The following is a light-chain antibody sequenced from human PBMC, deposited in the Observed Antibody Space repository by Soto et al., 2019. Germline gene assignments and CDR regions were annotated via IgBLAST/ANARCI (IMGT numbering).Light chain of an antibody. CDR1: STDVGSHKL. CDR3: CSNAVGSTYV. CDR2: EAY. V-gene: IGLV2-23*01. J-gene: IGLJ1*01. Sequence: QSVLTQPASVSGSPGQSIIISCTGTSTDVGSHKLVSWYQQYPGNAPKLIIFEAYKRPSGVSNRFSGSKSGSTASLTISGLQAEDEADYYCCSNAVGSTYVFGTGTKVTVL.